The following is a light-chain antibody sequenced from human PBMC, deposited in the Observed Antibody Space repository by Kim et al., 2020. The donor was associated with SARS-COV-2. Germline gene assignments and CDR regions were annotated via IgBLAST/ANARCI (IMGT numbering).Light chain of an antibody. CDR2: GAS. V-gene: IGKV3-15*01. CDR3: QQYNDWPIT. Sequence: SPGEKATRSCRASQGVSSNLAWFHQKPGQAPRLLIYGASSRATGIPARFSGSESGTEFTLTITSLQSEDFAVYYCQQYNDWPITFGQGTRLEIK. J-gene: IGKJ5*01. CDR1: QGVSSN.